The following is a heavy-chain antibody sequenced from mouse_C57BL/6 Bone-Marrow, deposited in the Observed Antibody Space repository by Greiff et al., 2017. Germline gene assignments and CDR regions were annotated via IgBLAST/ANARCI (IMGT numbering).Heavy chain of an antibody. CDR1: GYTFTSYW. Sequence: QVQLQQPGAELVKPGASVKLSCKASGYTFTSYWMHWVKQRPGQGLEWIGMIHPNSGSTNYNEKFKSKATLTVDKTPSTSYMQLSSLTSEDSAVYYCARRLRLREYWGQGTTLTVSS. V-gene: IGHV1-64*01. D-gene: IGHD3-2*02. J-gene: IGHJ2*01. CDR3: ARRLRLREY. CDR2: IHPNSGST.